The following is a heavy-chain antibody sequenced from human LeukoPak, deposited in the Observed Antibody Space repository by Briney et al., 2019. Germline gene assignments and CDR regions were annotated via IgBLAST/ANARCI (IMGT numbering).Heavy chain of an antibody. CDR2: ITTGGTDT. V-gene: IGHV3-23*01. Sequence: GGSLRLSCAASRFTFSSYVMSWVRQAPAKGLEWVSTITTGGTDTYYADSVKGRFTISRDNSKNTLYLQMNSLRAEDTAVYYCAKDPGYFDYWGQGTLVTVSS. J-gene: IGHJ4*02. CDR3: AKDPGYFDY. CDR1: RFTFSSYV.